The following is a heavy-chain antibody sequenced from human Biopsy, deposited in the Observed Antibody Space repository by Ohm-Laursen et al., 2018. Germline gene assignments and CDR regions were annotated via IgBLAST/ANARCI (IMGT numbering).Heavy chain of an antibody. CDR3: AKQWSYYESFTQHYRGDFDY. CDR2: ISYSGST. V-gene: IGHV4-59*08. D-gene: IGHD3-16*01. CDR1: GGSISSSY. J-gene: IGHJ4*02. Sequence: SDTLSFTCSVSGGSISSSYWSWIRQPPGKGLEWIGYISYSGSTSYNPSLKSRVTISADTSKHQLSLTLSSLTAADTAVYFCAKQWSYYESFTQHYRGDFDYWGQGTLVIVSS.